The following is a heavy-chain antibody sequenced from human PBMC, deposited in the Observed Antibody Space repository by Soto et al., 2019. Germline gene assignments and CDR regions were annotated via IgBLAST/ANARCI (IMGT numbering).Heavy chain of an antibody. D-gene: IGHD2-15*01. J-gene: IGHJ5*02. CDR1: GYTFTGYY. Sequence: ASVKVSCKASGYTFTGYYMHWVRQAPGQGLEWMGWINPNSGGTNYAQKFQGRVTMTRDTSISTAYMELSRLRSDDTAVYYCARDPIVVVVAAKAYNWFDPWGQGTLVTVSS. CDR3: ARDPIVVVVAAKAYNWFDP. CDR2: INPNSGGT. V-gene: IGHV1-2*02.